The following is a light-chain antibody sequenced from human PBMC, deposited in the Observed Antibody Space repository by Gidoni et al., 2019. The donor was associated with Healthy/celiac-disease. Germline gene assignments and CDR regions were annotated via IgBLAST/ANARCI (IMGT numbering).Light chain of an antibody. Sequence: QSALPPPAPVSGSPGPAIAISCPGTSRDVGGDNYVAWYQQHPGKAPKLMIYEVSNRPSGVSNRFSGSKSGNTASLTISGLQAEDEADYYCSSYTSSSTYVFGTGTKVTVL. CDR2: EVS. V-gene: IGLV2-14*01. CDR1: SRDVGGDNY. J-gene: IGLJ1*01. CDR3: SSYTSSSTYV.